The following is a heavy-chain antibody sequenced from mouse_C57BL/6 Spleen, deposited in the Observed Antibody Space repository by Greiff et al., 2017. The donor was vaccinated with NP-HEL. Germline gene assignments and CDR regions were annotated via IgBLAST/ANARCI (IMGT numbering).Heavy chain of an antibody. Sequence: EVQLQQSGPELVKPGASVKIPCKASGYTFTDYNMDWVKQSHGKSLEWIGDINPNNGGTIYNQKFKGKATLTVDKSSSTAYMELRSLTSEDTAVYYCAKEYGNYAWYFDVWGTGTTVTVSS. CDR3: AKEYGNYAWYFDV. J-gene: IGHJ1*03. V-gene: IGHV1-18*01. D-gene: IGHD2-10*02. CDR2: INPNNGGT. CDR1: GYTFTDYN.